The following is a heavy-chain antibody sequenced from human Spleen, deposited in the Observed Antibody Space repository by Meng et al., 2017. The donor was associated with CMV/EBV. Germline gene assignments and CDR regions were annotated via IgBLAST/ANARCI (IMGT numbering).Heavy chain of an antibody. CDR2: ISGSGGST. D-gene: IGHD6-6*01. J-gene: IGHJ6*02. V-gene: IGHV3-23*01. CDR1: GFTVNSSC. Sequence: GESLKISCAASGFTVNSSCMSWVRQAPGKGLEWVSAISGSGGSTYYTDSVKGRFTISRDNSKNTLYLQMNSLRVEDTAVYYCAKDEARLSYYYGMDVWGQGTTVTVSS. CDR3: AKDEARLSYYYGMDV.